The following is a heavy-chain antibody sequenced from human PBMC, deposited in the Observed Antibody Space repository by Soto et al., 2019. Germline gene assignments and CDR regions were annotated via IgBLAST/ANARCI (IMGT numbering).Heavy chain of an antibody. Sequence: PSETLSLTCTVSGASISSSSFYWGWIRQPPGKGLEWIASIYYSGSTFYNPSLKSRVTMSVDTSKNQFSLKLRSVTAADTAVYYCAREMDYDDSSGYYGNYFDYWGQGTLVTVSS. D-gene: IGHD3-22*01. CDR3: AREMDYDDSSGYYGNYFDY. CDR2: IYYSGST. CDR1: GASISSSSFY. J-gene: IGHJ4*02. V-gene: IGHV4-39*02.